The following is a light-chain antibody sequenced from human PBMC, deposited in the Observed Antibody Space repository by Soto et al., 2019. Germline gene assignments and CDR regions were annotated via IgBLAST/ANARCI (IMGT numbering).Light chain of an antibody. CDR2: GAS. CDR1: QSVTSNF. Sequence: ESVLTQSPGTLSLSPGERATLSCRASQSVTSNFLAWYQHTPGQAPRLLIYGASSRAAGIPDRFSGSGSGTDFTLTISRLEPGDFAVYYCQQYGSSPRTFGQGTRLEIK. CDR3: QQYGSSPRT. J-gene: IGKJ5*01. V-gene: IGKV3-20*01.